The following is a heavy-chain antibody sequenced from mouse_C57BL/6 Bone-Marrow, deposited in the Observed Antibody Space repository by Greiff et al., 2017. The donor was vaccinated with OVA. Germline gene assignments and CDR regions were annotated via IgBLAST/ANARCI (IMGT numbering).Heavy chain of an antibody. CDR1: GFTITDYY. J-gene: IGHJ4*01. CDR3: ARSAVRRNSALDY. V-gene: IGHV14-2*01. Sequence: EVQLQQSGAELVKPGASVKLSCTASGFTITDYYMHWVKQRPEQGLEWIGRIDPEDGETKYAPKFQGKATITADTSSNTAYLQLSSLTSEDTAVYYCARSAVRRNSALDYWGQGTSVTVSS. CDR2: IDPEDGET. D-gene: IGHD2-14*01.